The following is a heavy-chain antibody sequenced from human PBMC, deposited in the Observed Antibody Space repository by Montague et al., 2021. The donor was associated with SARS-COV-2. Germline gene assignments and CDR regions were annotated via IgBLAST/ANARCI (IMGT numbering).Heavy chain of an antibody. CDR3: ARAHADSVYHFWSGSVTSTSLDV. V-gene: IGHV3-13*01. Sequence: SRRLSWSASGFTFSSHDMHWVRQSPGNGLQWVSAIGTAGDTYYEGSVWGRFTISREDAKSSLSLQMTSLTAGDTAVYYCARAHADSVYHFWSGSVTSTSLDVWGKGTAVTVSS. CDR1: GFTFSSHD. CDR2: IGTAGDT. D-gene: IGHD3-3*01. J-gene: IGHJ6*04.